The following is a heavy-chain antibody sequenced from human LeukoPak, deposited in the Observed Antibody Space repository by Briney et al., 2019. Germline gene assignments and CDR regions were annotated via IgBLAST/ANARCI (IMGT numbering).Heavy chain of an antibody. Sequence: SETLSLTCTVSGGSISSYYWSWIRQPPGKGLEWIGYIYYSGSTNYSPSLKSRVTISVDTSKNQFSLKLSSVTAADTAVYYCARAPTRISYYFDYWGQGTLVTVSS. CDR2: IYYSGST. CDR3: ARAPTRISYYFDY. CDR1: GGSISSYY. V-gene: IGHV4-59*01. D-gene: IGHD2-15*01. J-gene: IGHJ4*02.